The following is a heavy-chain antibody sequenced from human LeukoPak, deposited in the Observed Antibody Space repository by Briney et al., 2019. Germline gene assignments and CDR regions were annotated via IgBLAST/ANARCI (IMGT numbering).Heavy chain of an antibody. CDR3: ARDRNYYDSSGYDY. CDR1: GYSISSGYY. Sequence: PSKTLSLTCTVSGYSISSGYYWGWIRQPPGKGLEWIESIYHSGSTYYNPSLKSRVTISVDTSKNQFSLKLSSVTAADTAVYYCARDRNYYDSSGYDYWGQGTLVTVSS. J-gene: IGHJ4*02. CDR2: IYHSGST. V-gene: IGHV4-38-2*02. D-gene: IGHD3-22*01.